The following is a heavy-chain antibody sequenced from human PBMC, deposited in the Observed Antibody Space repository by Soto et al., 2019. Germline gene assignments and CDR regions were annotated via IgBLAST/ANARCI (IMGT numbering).Heavy chain of an antibody. J-gene: IGHJ6*03. CDR3: AKDPSSLGDSLDYYYYMDV. D-gene: IGHD4-17*01. CDR2: ISYDGSNK. CDR1: GFTFSSYG. V-gene: IGHV3-30*18. Sequence: GGSLRLSCAASGFTFSSYGMHWVRQAPGKGLEWVAVISYDGSNKYYADSVKGRFTISRDNSKNTLYLQMNSLRAEDTAVYYCAKDPSSLGDSLDYYYYMDVWGKGTTVTVSS.